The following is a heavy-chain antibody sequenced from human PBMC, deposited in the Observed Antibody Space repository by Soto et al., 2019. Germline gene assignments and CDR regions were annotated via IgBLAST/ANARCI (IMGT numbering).Heavy chain of an antibody. J-gene: IGHJ3*02. CDR3: AAREYGSGSYYNSDHDAFDI. CDR2: IVVGSGNT. CDR1: GFTFTSSA. D-gene: IGHD3-10*01. Sequence: ASVKVSCKASGFTFTSSAMQWVRQARGQRLEWIGWIVVGSGNTNYAQKFQERVTITRDMSTSTAYMELSSLRSEDTAVYYCAAREYGSGSYYNSDHDAFDIWGQGTRVTVSS. V-gene: IGHV1-58*02.